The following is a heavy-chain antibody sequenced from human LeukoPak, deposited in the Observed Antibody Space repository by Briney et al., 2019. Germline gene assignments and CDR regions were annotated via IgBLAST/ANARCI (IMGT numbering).Heavy chain of an antibody. CDR1: GGSISSYY. D-gene: IGHD2-21*02. CDR3: ARGGYCGGDCYFYY. J-gene: IGHJ4*02. Sequence: SETLSLTCTVSGGSISSYYWNWIRQPPGKGLEWIGYIYYSGTTNYNPSLKSRVSMSVDTSKNQFSLKLSSVTAADTAVYYCARGGYCGGDCYFYYWGQGTLVTVSS. V-gene: IGHV4-59*08. CDR2: IYYSGTT.